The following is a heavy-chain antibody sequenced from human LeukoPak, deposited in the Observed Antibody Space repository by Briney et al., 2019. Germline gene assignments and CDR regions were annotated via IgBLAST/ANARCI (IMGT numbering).Heavy chain of an antibody. Sequence: PSETLSLTCTVSGGSISSYYWSWIRQPPGKGLEWIGYIYYSGSTNYNPSLKSRVTISVDTSKNQFSLKLSSVTAADTAVYYCARATITSYYGMDVWGQGTTVTVSS. CDR3: ARATITSYYGMDV. CDR2: IYYSGST. J-gene: IGHJ6*02. CDR1: GGSISSYY. D-gene: IGHD5-24*01. V-gene: IGHV4-59*01.